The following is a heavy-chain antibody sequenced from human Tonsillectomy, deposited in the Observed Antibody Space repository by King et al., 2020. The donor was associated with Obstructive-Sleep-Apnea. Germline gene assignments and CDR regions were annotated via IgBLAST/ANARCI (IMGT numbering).Heavy chain of an antibody. CDR3: ARHVWFGEYFCFDH. Sequence: VQLVESGGGLVQTGGSLRLSCAASGFTISTYWMSWVRQAPGKGLEWVANINQDGSQKYYADSLKGRFTISRENAKKSLFLQINSLRAEDTAVYYCARHVWFGEYFCFDHWGQGTLVTVSS. J-gene: IGHJ4*02. D-gene: IGHD3-10*01. CDR2: INQDGSQK. V-gene: IGHV3-7*03. CDR1: GFTISTYW.